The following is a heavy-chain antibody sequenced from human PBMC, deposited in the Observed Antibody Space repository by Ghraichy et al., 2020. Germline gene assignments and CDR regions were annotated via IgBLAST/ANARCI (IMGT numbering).Heavy chain of an antibody. V-gene: IGHV3-7*01. D-gene: IGHD1-1*01. CDR2: IEQDGNKK. CDR3: ARNWPLDK. CDR1: GFPFSQGW. J-gene: IGHJ4*02. Sequence: GGSLRLSCVASGFPFSQGWMNWVRQAPGKGPEGVAYIEQDGNKKYYVDSVKGRFTISRDNAKNSVYLQMNSLRAEDTAVYYCARNWPLDKWGQGTLVTVSS.